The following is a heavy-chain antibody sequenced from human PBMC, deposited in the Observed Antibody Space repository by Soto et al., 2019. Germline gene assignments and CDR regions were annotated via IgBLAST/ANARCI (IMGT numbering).Heavy chain of an antibody. CDR2: IYYSGST. Sequence: SATLSLTCTVSGGSISSYYWSWIRQPPGKGLEWIGYIYYSGSTNYNPSLKSRVTISVDTSKNQFSLKLSSVTAADTAVYYCARGPYDFWSGYYAPLQNYYYYGMDVWGQGTTVTVSS. V-gene: IGHV4-59*01. CDR3: ARGPYDFWSGYYAPLQNYYYYGMDV. CDR1: GGSISSYY. J-gene: IGHJ6*02. D-gene: IGHD3-3*01.